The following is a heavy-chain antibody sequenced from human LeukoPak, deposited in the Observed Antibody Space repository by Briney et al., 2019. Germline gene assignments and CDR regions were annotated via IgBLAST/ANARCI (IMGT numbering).Heavy chain of an antibody. CDR1: GFTFSSYA. V-gene: IGHV3-23*01. Sequence: GGSLRLSCAASGFTFSSYAMSWVRQAPGKGLEWVSAISGSGGSTYYADSVKGRFTISRDNSKNTLYLQMNSLRAEDTAVYYCAKRLEGGTYYDFWSGSYDYWGQGTLVTVSS. CDR3: AKRLEGGTYYDFWSGSYDY. D-gene: IGHD3-3*01. J-gene: IGHJ4*02. CDR2: ISGSGGST.